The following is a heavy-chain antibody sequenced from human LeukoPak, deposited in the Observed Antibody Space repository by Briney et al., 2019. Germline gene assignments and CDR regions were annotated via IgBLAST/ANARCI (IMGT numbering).Heavy chain of an antibody. CDR2: IYSGGST. Sequence: GGSLRLSCAASDFTVSNNYMNWVRQAPGKGLEWVSVIYSGGSTYCADSVKGRFTISRDNSKNTVFLQMSSLRAEDTAVYYCAREPWSANYYYGMDVWGQGTTVIVS. CDR1: DFTVSNNY. CDR3: AREPWSANYYYGMDV. V-gene: IGHV3-53*01. D-gene: IGHD3-3*01. J-gene: IGHJ6*02.